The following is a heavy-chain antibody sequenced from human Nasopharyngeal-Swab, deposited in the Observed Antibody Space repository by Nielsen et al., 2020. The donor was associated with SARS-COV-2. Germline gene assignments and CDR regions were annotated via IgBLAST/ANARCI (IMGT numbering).Heavy chain of an antibody. CDR3: ARDATGDEYFDY. Sequence: ASVKVSCKASGYTLTGYYMHWVRQAPGQGLEWMGWINPHSRGTKYAQKFQGRVTMTSDTSTSTAYMELSRLRSDDTAVYYCARDATGDEYFDYWGQGTLVTVSS. V-gene: IGHV1-2*02. D-gene: IGHD7-27*01. CDR2: INPHSRGT. J-gene: IGHJ4*02. CDR1: GYTLTGYY.